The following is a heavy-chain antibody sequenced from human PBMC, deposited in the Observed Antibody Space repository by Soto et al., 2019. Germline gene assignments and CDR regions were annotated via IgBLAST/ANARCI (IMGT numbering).Heavy chain of an antibody. V-gene: IGHV4-39*01. Sequence: SETLSLTCTVSGGSVSNSNYYWGWIRQSPGKGLEWIGSVYYRGRSYSKSSVKSRVTISVDTSKNQFSLNLNSVTASDTAVYFCVSQRTSVLTQTYFDYWGPGALVTVS. J-gene: IGHJ4*02. CDR3: VSQRTSVLTQTYFDY. D-gene: IGHD2-8*01. CDR2: VYYRGRS. CDR1: GGSVSNSNYY.